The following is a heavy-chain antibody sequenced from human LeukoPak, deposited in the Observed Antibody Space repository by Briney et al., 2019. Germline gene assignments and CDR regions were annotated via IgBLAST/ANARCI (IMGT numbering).Heavy chain of an antibody. Sequence: GGSPRLSCVVSGFTFSDYEMAWVRQAPGMGLEWISYISNSGDTIRYADAVKGRFAISRDNAKNSVSLQMNSLRADDTGLYFCAGGPQYSGSYGDWGQGTLVTVSS. CDR1: GFTFSDYE. D-gene: IGHD1-26*01. CDR3: AGGPQYSGSYGD. CDR2: ISNSGDTI. V-gene: IGHV3-48*03. J-gene: IGHJ4*02.